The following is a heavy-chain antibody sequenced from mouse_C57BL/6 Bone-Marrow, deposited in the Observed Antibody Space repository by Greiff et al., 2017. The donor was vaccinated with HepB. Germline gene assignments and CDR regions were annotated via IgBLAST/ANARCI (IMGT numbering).Heavy chain of an antibody. Sequence: QVQLQQSGAELMKPGASVKLSCKATGYTFTGYWIEWVKQRPGHGLEWIGEILPGSGSTNYNEKFKGKATLTADKSSSTAYMQFSSLTSEDSAIYYCARIYDGYPYWYFDVWGTGTTVTVSS. CDR2: ILPGSGST. V-gene: IGHV1-9*01. D-gene: IGHD2-3*01. CDR1: GYTFTGYW. CDR3: ARIYDGYPYWYFDV. J-gene: IGHJ1*03.